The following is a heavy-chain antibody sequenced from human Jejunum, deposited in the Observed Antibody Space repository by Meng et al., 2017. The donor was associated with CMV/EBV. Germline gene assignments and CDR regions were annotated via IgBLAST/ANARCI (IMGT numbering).Heavy chain of an antibody. J-gene: IGHJ4*02. V-gene: IGHV1-18*04. CDR2: ISAYNGNT. CDR1: GYTFTAYY. D-gene: IGHD5-18*01. Sequence: KASGYTFTAYYIHWVRQAPGQGLEWMGWISAYNGNTNSAQKIQGRVTMTTDTSTSTAYMELRSLRSDDTAVYYCARGGYSFGEINDYWGQGTLVTVSS. CDR3: ARGGYSFGEINDY.